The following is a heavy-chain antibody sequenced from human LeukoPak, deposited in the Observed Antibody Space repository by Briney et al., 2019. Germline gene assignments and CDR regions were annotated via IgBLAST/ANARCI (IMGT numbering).Heavy chain of an antibody. CDR3: ARDLRGSTPVDS. V-gene: IGHV1-18*01. Sequence: GASVKVSCKASGYTFTNYGITWVRQAPGQGLEWMGWISPNDGETTYSQKFQGRVTMTTDTSTTTAYMEVRTLRSDDTGVYYCARDLRGSTPVDSWGQGTLVTVSS. J-gene: IGHJ5*01. CDR1: GYTFTNYG. CDR2: ISPNDGET. D-gene: IGHD3-16*01.